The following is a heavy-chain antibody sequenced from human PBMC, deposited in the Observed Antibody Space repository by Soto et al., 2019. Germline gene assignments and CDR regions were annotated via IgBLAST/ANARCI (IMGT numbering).Heavy chain of an antibody. CDR1: GGSISSYY. V-gene: IGHV4-59*01. J-gene: IGHJ4*02. CDR2: IYYSGST. Sequence: SETLSLTCTVSGGSISSYYWSWIRQPPGKGLEWIGYIYYSGSTNYNPSLKSRVTISVDTSKNQFSLKLSSVTAADTAVYYCAMAGRRYSSGWYDDYRGQGTLVTGSS. D-gene: IGHD6-19*01. CDR3: AMAGRRYSSGWYDDY.